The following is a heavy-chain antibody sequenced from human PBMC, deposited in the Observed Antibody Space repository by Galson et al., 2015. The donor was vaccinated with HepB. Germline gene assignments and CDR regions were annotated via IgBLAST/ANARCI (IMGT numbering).Heavy chain of an antibody. D-gene: IGHD2-15*01. CDR2: IGAYNGDT. V-gene: IGHV1-18*01. J-gene: IGHJ5*02. Sequence: SVKVSCKASGYSFSSYGISWVRQAPGQGLEWMGWIGAYNGDTNYAQKFQGRVTMSTDTSTSTAYMELRSLKSDDTAVYYCVRDHCGGGSCPREDWFDPWGQGTLVTVSS. CDR3: VRDHCGGGSCPREDWFDP. CDR1: GYSFSSYG.